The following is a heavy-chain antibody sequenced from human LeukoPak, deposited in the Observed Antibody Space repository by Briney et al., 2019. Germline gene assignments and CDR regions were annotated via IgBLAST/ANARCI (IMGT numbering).Heavy chain of an antibody. CDR2: ISGSGGST. J-gene: IGHJ4*02. CDR3: AKGYGSGSYGPSYYFDY. D-gene: IGHD3-10*01. Sequence: GGSLRLSCAAPGFTFSSYAMSWVRQAPGKGLEWVSGISGSGGSTYYADSVKGRFTISRDNSKSTLYLQMNSLRAEDTAVYYCAKGYGSGSYGPSYYFDYWGQGTLVTVSS. V-gene: IGHV3-23*01. CDR1: GFTFSSYA.